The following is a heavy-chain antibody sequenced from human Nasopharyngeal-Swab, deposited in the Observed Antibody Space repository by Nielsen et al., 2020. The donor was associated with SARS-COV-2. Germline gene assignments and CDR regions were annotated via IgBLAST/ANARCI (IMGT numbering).Heavy chain of an antibody. D-gene: IGHD2-15*01. CDR1: GYSFRTYG. CDR2: ISSGATTV. Sequence: GGSLRLSCVASGYSFRTYGMSWVRQAPGKGLEWISYISSGATTVYSADSVKGRFTISRDNARNSLYLQMNSLRDEDTAVYYCARCSGFICAFDIWGQGTMVSVSS. J-gene: IGHJ3*02. V-gene: IGHV3-48*02. CDR3: ARCSGFICAFDI.